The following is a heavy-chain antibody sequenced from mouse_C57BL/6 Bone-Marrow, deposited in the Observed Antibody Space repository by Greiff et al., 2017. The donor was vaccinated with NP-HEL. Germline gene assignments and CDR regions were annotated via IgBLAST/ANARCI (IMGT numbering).Heavy chain of an antibody. D-gene: IGHD1-1*01. CDR3: ARFPTVVPDWYFDV. Sequence: QVQLQQSGPELVKPGASVKISCKASGYAFSSSWMNWVKQRPGKGLEWIGRIYPGDGDTNYNGKFKGKATLTADKSSSTAYMQLSSLTSEDSAVYFGARFPTVVPDWYFDVWGTGTTVTVSS. J-gene: IGHJ1*03. V-gene: IGHV1-82*01. CDR2: IYPGDGDT. CDR1: GYAFSSSW.